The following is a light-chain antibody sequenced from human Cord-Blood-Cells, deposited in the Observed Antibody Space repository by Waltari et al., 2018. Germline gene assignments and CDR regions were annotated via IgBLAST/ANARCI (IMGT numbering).Light chain of an antibody. CDR2: GNS. Sequence: QSVLTQPPSVSGAPGQRVPISCTGSSSNIGAAYDVHWYQQPPGTAPKLLIYGNSNRPSGVPDRFSGSKSGTSASLAITGLQAEDEADYYCQSYDSSLSGSVFGGGTKLTVL. V-gene: IGLV1-40*01. J-gene: IGLJ3*02. CDR3: QSYDSSLSGSV. CDR1: SSNIGAAYD.